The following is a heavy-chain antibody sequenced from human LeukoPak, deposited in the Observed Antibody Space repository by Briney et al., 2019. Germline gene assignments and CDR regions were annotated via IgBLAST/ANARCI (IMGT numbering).Heavy chain of an antibody. CDR3: ASQQQLEKFDY. Sequence: SETLSLTCIVSGGSISSSTYYWGWIRQPPGKGLEWIGSIYYSGSTYYNPSLQSRVTISVDTSKNQFPLKLSSVTAADTAVYYCASQQQLEKFDYWGQGTLVAVSS. D-gene: IGHD6-13*01. V-gene: IGHV4-39*01. J-gene: IGHJ4*02. CDR2: IYYSGST. CDR1: GGSISSSTYY.